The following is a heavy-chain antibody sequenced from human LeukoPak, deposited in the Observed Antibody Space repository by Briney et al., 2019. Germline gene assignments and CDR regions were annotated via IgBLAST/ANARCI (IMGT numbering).Heavy chain of an antibody. CDR1: GFTFSNYW. D-gene: IGHD3-3*01. J-gene: IGHJ4*02. CDR3: ASGVNYFDY. V-gene: IGHV3-74*01. CDR2: INSYGSIT. Sequence: QPGGSLRLSCAASGFTFSNYWMHWVRQTPGKGLVWVSHINSYGSITDYADSVKGRFTISRDNAKNTLYLQMNSLRAEDTAVYYCASGVNYFDYWGQGTLVTVSS.